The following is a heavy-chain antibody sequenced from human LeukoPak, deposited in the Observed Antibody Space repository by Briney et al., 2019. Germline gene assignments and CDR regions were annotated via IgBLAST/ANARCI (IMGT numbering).Heavy chain of an antibody. CDR1: GFNFRDYH. V-gene: IGHV3-23*01. CDR3: AKGHGGWGGNYFDN. J-gene: IGHJ4*02. Sequence: GGSLRLSCAASGFNFRDYHMSWIRQAPGKGLEWVSNIGGSGSADYADSVRGRFTISRDNSRNILYLQMNSLRAEDTAVYFCAKGHGGWGGNYFDNWGQGTLVTVSA. D-gene: IGHD7-27*01. CDR2: IGGSGSA.